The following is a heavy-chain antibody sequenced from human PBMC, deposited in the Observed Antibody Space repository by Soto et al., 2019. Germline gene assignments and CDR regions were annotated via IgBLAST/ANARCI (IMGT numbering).Heavy chain of an antibody. CDR2: ISGSGGST. V-gene: IGHV3-64*01. J-gene: IGHJ4*02. CDR3: ARDHGYYGSGSYSGPFDY. Sequence: GGSLRLSCAASGFTFSSYAMTWVRQAPGKGLEYVSAISGSGGSTYYANSVKGRFTISRDNSKNTLYLQMGSLRAEDMAVYYCARDHGYYGSGSYSGPFDYWGQGTLVTSPQ. D-gene: IGHD3-10*01. CDR1: GFTFSSYA.